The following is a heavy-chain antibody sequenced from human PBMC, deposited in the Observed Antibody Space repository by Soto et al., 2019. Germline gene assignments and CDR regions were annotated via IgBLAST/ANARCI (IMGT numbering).Heavy chain of an antibody. Sequence: SVKVSCKASGGTFSSYAISWVRQAPGQGLEWMGGIIPIFGTANYAQKFQGRVTITADKSTSTAYMELSSLRSEDTAVYYCARKSHCGGDCYPGVFDCWGQGTMVTVYS. CDR1: GGTFSSYA. CDR3: ARKSHCGGDCYPGVFDC. D-gene: IGHD2-21*02. CDR2: IIPIFGTA. J-gene: IGHJ4*02. V-gene: IGHV1-69*06.